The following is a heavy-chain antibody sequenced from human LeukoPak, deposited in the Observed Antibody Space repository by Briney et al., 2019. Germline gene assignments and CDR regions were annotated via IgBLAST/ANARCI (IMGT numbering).Heavy chain of an antibody. J-gene: IGHJ3*02. V-gene: IGHV4-61*02. CDR1: GGSISSGSYY. Sequence: SETLSLTCTVSGGSISSGSYYWSWIRQPAGKGLEWIGRIYTSGSTNYNPSLKSRVTISVDTSKNQFSLKLGSVTAADTAVYYCAATYCSGGSCYNADAFDIWGQGTMVTVSS. CDR3: AATYCSGGSCYNADAFDI. CDR2: IYTSGST. D-gene: IGHD2-15*01.